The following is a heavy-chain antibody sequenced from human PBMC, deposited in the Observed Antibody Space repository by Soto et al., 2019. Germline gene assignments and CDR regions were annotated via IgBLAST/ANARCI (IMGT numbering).Heavy chain of an antibody. CDR3: ARARAGILAFYGMDV. J-gene: IGHJ6*02. CDR2: IWYDGSKK. Sequence: PGGSLRLSCAASGFTFSTYGMHWFRQAPGKGLEWVAFIWYDGSKKYYADSMKGRFTISRDTSKNTLYLQMDSLRAGDTAVYFCARARAGILAFYGMDVWGQGTTVTVSS. V-gene: IGHV3-33*08. D-gene: IGHD1-20*01. CDR1: GFTFSTYG.